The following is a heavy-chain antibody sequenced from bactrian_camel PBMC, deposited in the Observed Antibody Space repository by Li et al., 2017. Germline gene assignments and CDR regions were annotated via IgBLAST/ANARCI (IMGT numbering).Heavy chain of an antibody. CDR1: MYSNSQYC. V-gene: IGHV3S1*01. CDR2: IITGGGYR. D-gene: IGHD8*01. Sequence: QLVESGGGPVQAGGSLKLSCVAPMYSNSQYCVAWFRQAPGKEREAVATIITGGGYRYLADTVRGRFTISRDNTKREIYLQMNDLRPEDTAMYYCASERGLGQSGTCRRLEVHDPDWGQGTQVTVS. CDR3: ASERGLGQSGTCRRLEVHDPD. J-gene: IGHJ4*01.